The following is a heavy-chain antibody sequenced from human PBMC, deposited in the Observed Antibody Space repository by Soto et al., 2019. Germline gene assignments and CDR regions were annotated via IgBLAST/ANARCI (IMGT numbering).Heavy chain of an antibody. J-gene: IGHJ4*02. V-gene: IGHV4-34*01. Sequence: QVQLQQWGAGLLKPSETLSLTCAVYGGSFSGYYWSWIRQPPGKGLEWIGELNHSGSTNYNPSLKSRVTISVDTSKNQFSLKLSSVTAADTAVYYCARVTIFGVVRSDYWGQGTLVTVSS. D-gene: IGHD3-3*01. CDR1: GGSFSGYY. CDR2: LNHSGST. CDR3: ARVTIFGVVRSDY.